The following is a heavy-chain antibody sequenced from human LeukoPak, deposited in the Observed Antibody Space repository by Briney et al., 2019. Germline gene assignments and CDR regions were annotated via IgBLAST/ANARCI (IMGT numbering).Heavy chain of an antibody. J-gene: IGHJ5*02. V-gene: IGHV4-39*01. Sequence: PSETLSLTCTVSGGSISSSSYYWGWIRQPPGKGLEWIGSIYYSGSTYYNPSLKSRVTISVDTSKNQFSLKLSSVTAADTAVYYCARHQRTVTGYNWFDPWGQGTLVTVSS. CDR2: IYYSGST. D-gene: IGHD4-17*01. CDR1: GGSISSSSYY. CDR3: ARHQRTVTGYNWFDP.